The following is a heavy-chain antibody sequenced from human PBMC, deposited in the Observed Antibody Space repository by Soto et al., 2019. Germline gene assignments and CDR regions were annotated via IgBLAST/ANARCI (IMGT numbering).Heavy chain of an antibody. D-gene: IGHD6-13*01. J-gene: IGHJ6*02. CDR1: GFTFSSYA. Sequence: SLRLSCAASGFTFSSYAMHWVRQAPGKGLEWVAVISYDGSNKYYADSVEGRFTISRDNSKNTLYLQMNSLRAEDTAVYYCARDLDGSSWYGRYYYYGMDVWGQGTTVTVSS. CDR2: ISYDGSNK. CDR3: ARDLDGSSWYGRYYYYGMDV. V-gene: IGHV3-30-3*01.